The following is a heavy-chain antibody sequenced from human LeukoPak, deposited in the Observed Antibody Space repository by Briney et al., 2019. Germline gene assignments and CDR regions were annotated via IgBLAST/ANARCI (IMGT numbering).Heavy chain of an antibody. J-gene: IGHJ6*03. CDR3: AAGGGLDLYYYYMDV. CDR1: GGTFSSYA. CDR2: IIPIFGTA. D-gene: IGHD3/OR15-3a*01. Sequence: GASVKVSCKASGGTFSSYAISWVRQAPGQGLEWMGGIIPIFGTANYAQKFQGRVTITADESTSTAYMELSSLRSEDTAVYYCAAGGGLDLYYYYMDVWGKGTTVTISS. V-gene: IGHV1-69*13.